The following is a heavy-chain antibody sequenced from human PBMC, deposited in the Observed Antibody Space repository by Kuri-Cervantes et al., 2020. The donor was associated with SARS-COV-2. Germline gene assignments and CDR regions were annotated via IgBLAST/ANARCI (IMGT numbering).Heavy chain of an antibody. V-gene: IGHV1-3*01. Sequence: ASVKVSCKASGYTFTGYYMHWVRQAPGQRLEWMGWINAGNGNTKYSQKFQGRVTITRDTSASTAYMELSSLRSEDTAVYYCARFDHRYYYYGMDVWGQGTTVTVSS. CDR3: ARFDHRYYYYGMDV. CDR2: INAGNGNT. CDR1: GYTFTGYY. J-gene: IGHJ6*02.